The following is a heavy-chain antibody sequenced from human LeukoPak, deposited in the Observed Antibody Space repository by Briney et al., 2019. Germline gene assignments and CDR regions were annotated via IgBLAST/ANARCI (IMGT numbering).Heavy chain of an antibody. CDR1: GFTFTNYG. D-gene: IGHD6-6*01. V-gene: IGHV3-33*01. Sequence: GGSLRLSYAASGFTFTNYGMHWVRQAPGKGLEWVAVIWYDGSNKYYADSVKGRFTISRDNSKNTLYLQMNSLRAEDTAVYYCAVMGGEHLVLDYWGQGTLVTVSS. CDR3: AVMGGEHLVLDY. CDR2: IWYDGSNK. J-gene: IGHJ4*02.